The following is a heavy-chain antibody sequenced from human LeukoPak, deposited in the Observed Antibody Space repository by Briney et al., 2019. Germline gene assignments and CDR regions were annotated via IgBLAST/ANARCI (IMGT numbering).Heavy chain of an antibody. CDR3: ARRTFSSSWYYGWFDP. V-gene: IGHV5-51*01. J-gene: IGHJ5*02. CDR1: GYSFTSYW. CDR2: IYPGDSDT. Sequence: PGESLKISCKGSGYSFTSYWIGWVRQMPGKGLEWMGIIYPGDSDTRYSPSFQGQVTISADKSISTAYLQWSSLKASDTAMYYCARRTFSSSWYYGWFDPWGQGTLVTVSS. D-gene: IGHD6-13*01.